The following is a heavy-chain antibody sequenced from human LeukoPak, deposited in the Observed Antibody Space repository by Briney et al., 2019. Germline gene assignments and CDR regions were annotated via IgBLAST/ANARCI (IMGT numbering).Heavy chain of an antibody. V-gene: IGHV3-30*18. D-gene: IGHD6-13*01. CDR1: GFTFSSYG. J-gene: IGHJ4*02. CDR3: AKEKDRYSSSWSHFDY. CDR2: ISYDGSNK. Sequence: GRSLRLSCAVSGFTFSSYGIHWVRQAPGKGLEWVAVISYDGSNKNYADSVKGRFTISRDNSKNTLYLQMNSLRAEDTAVYYCAKEKDRYSSSWSHFDYWGQGTLVTASS.